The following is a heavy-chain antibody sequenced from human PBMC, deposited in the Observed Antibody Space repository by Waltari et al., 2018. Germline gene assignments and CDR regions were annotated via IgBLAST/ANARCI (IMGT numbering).Heavy chain of an antibody. CDR1: GGSIRSSSYY. CDR3: ARASTGGGWYYYYYGMDV. D-gene: IGHD6-19*01. V-gene: IGHV4-39*01. CDR2: IYYSGST. J-gene: IGHJ6*02. Sequence: QLQLQESGPGLVKPSETLSLTCTVSGGSIRSSSYYWGWIRQHPGKGLEWIGSIYYSGSTYYNPSLKSRVTISVDTSKNQFSLKLSSVTAADTAVYYCARASTGGGWYYYYYGMDVWGQGTTVTVSS.